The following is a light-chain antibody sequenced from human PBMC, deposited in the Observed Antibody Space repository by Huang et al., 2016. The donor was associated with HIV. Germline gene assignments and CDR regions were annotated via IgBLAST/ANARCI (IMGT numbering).Light chain of an antibody. CDR3: QQRSAWPLT. CDR1: QSVNSY. CDR2: DAS. V-gene: IGKV3-11*01. Sequence: EIVLTQSPATLSLSPGKRATLSCRASQSVNSYLAWYQQKPGQAPRLPIYDASNRATGIPARFSGSWSGTDFTLTISNVQSEDFAVYYCQQRSAWPLTFGGGTKVEL. J-gene: IGKJ4*01.